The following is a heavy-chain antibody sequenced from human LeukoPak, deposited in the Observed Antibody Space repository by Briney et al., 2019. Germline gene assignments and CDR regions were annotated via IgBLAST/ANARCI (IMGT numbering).Heavy chain of an antibody. CDR2: IYPGDSVT. Sequence: GESLKISCKGTGYTFTSYWIGWVRQMPGKGLEWMGIIYPGDSVTRYSPSSQGQVTISADKSISTAYLQWSSLKASDTAMYYCARREDGYNLNFDYWGQGTLVTVSS. V-gene: IGHV5-51*01. CDR1: GYTFTSYW. CDR3: ARREDGYNLNFDY. J-gene: IGHJ4*02. D-gene: IGHD5-24*01.